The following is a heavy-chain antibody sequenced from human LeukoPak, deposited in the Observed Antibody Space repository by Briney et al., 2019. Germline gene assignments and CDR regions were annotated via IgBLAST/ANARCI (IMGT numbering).Heavy chain of an antibody. V-gene: IGHV3-23*01. Sequence: PGGSLRLSCVASAFTFGSYAMSWVRQAPGKGLEWVSAISGSGGNTFYADSVKGRFTISRDNSKNTLYLQMNSLRAEDTAVYYCAKEMGAAWVDAFDIWGQGTMVTVSS. CDR1: AFTFGSYA. D-gene: IGHD1-26*01. CDR3: AKEMGAAWVDAFDI. CDR2: ISGSGGNT. J-gene: IGHJ3*02.